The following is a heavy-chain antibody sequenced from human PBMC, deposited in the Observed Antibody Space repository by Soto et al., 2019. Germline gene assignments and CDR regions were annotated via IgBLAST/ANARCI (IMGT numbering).Heavy chain of an antibody. D-gene: IGHD3-10*01. V-gene: IGHV4-34*01. Sequence: QVHLQQWGAGLLKPSETLSLTCAVHGGSFSDYYWSWIRQAPGKGLEWIGEISHSGSTNYNPSLNSRVTISVDTSKNQFSLRLSSVTAADSAVYYCARAYGSGSYYTPLDPWGQGTLVTVSS. CDR3: ARAYGSGSYYTPLDP. CDR2: ISHSGST. CDR1: GGSFSDYY. J-gene: IGHJ5*02.